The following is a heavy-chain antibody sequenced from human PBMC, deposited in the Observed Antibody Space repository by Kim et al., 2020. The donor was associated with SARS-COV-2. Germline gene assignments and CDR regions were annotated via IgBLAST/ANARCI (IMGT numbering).Heavy chain of an antibody. CDR2: IYHSGTT. D-gene: IGHD2-2*01. J-gene: IGHJ5*02. CDR1: GGSLSGYY. CDR3: ARSLYHAPSNKWVRLDP. V-gene: IGHV4-34*01. Sequence: SETLSLTCAVYGGSLSGYYWSWIRQPPGKGLEWIGYIYHSGTTNYNPSLKSRVTISVDTSKNQFSLKLSSVTAADTAVYYCARSLYHAPSNKWVRLDPWGQGTLVTVSS.